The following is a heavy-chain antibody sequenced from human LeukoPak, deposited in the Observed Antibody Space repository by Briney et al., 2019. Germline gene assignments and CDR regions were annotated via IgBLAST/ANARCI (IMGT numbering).Heavy chain of an antibody. CDR2: ISSSSSYI. D-gene: IGHD2-2*03. Sequence: PGXSLRLSCAASGFTFSSYSMNWVRQAPGKGLEWVSSISSSSSYIYYADSVKGRFTISRDNAKNSLYLQMNSLRAEDTAVYYCARGLDIVVVPAATRGPRWYMDVWGKGTTVTVSS. J-gene: IGHJ6*03. V-gene: IGHV3-21*01. CDR1: GFTFSSYS. CDR3: ARGLDIVVVPAATRGPRWYMDV.